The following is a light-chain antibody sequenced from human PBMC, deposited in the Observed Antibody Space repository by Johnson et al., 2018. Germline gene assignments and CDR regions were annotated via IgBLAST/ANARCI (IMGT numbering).Light chain of an antibody. J-gene: IGLJ1*01. CDR3: GTWDSSLSAGNV. Sequence: QSVLTQPPSVSAAPGQKVTISCSGSSSNIGNNYVSWYQQLPGTAPKLLIYEKNKRTSGIPDRFSGSKSDTSATLGITGLQTGDEADYYCGTWDSSLSAGNVFGTGTKVTVL. CDR2: EKN. CDR1: SSNIGNNY. V-gene: IGLV1-51*02.